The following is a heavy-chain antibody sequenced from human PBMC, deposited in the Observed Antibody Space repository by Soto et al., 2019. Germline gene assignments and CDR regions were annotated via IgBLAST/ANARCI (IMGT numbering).Heavy chain of an antibody. CDR3: ARNTREVAAMNMDV. J-gene: IGHJ6*03. CDR2: IIPILGIG. V-gene: IGHV1-69*04. D-gene: IGHD1-26*01. CDR1: GGTFSSYA. Sequence: QVQLVQSGAEVKKPGSSVKVSCKASGGTFSSYAFNWVRQAPGQGLEWMGRIIPILGIGDYAQRFQGRVTITADKSTSTVYMELSSLRSEDTAVYYCARNTREVAAMNMDVWGKGTMVTVSS.